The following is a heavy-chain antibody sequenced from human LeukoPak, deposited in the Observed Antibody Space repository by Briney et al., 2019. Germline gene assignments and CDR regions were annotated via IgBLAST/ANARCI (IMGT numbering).Heavy chain of an antibody. D-gene: IGHD4-17*01. V-gene: IGHV1-3*01. CDR3: ARIGDYGDLLLFDY. CDR1: GYTFTSYA. CDR2: INAGNGNT. Sequence: ASVKVSCKASGYTFTSYAMHWVRQAPGQRLEWMGWINAGNGNTKYSQKFQGRVTIIRDTSASTAYMELSSPRSEDTAVYYCARIGDYGDLLLFDYWGQGTLVTVSS. J-gene: IGHJ4*02.